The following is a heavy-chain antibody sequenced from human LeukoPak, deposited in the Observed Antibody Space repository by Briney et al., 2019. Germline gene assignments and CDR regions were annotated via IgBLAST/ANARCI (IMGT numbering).Heavy chain of an antibody. CDR1: GFTFSLFG. D-gene: IGHD6-25*01. J-gene: IGHJ6*03. V-gene: IGHV3-21*01. Sequence: GGSLRLSCSASGFTFSLFGMNWVRQAPGKGLEWVSSISGSGSHIYYADSVKGRFIISRDNAKDSVFLQMNSLRPEDTAVYYCASLRRQYYYYMDIWGKGTTVIVS. CDR2: ISGSGSHI. CDR3: ASLRRQYYYYMDI.